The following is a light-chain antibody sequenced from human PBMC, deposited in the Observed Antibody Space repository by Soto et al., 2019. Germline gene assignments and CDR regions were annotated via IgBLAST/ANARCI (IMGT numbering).Light chain of an antibody. V-gene: IGKV3-15*01. CDR1: QSVSSN. CDR2: GAS. CDR3: QQYNNWPQWT. Sequence: EIVMAQSPATLSVSPGERATLSCRASQSVSSNLAWHQQKPGQAPRLLIYGASTRATGIPARFSGSGSGTESTITISSLQSEDFAVYYCQQYNNWPQWTFGQGTKVEIK. J-gene: IGKJ1*01.